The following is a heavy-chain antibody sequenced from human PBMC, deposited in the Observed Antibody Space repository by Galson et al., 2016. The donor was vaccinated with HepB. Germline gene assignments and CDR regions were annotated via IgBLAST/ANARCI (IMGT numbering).Heavy chain of an antibody. CDR3: ARATGSFYNDAIDY. D-gene: IGHD3-10*01. Sequence: SLRLSCAASGFKFSDYGMHWVRQAPGQGLEWVAVIRFDGSSPPYGNSVQGRFTISRDNSRSTVTLQMSRLTVDDTAVYYCARATGSFYNDAIDYCGQGTLVTVSS. V-gene: IGHV3-33*01. CDR2: IRFDGSSP. J-gene: IGHJ4*02. CDR1: GFKFSDYG.